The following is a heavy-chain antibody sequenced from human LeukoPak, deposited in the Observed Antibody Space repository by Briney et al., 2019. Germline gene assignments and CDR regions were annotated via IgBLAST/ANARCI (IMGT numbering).Heavy chain of an antibody. Sequence: GGSLRLSCAASGFTFSDYCMSWIRQAPGKGLEWVSYITNSGSTLYYTDSVRGRFTISRDNAKNSLYLQMNSLKAEDTAVYYCARDEAYSGTYATTWGQGTLVTVSS. CDR2: ITNSGSTL. V-gene: IGHV3-11*04. D-gene: IGHD1-26*01. CDR3: ARDEAYSGTYATT. CDR1: GFTFSDYC. J-gene: IGHJ5*02.